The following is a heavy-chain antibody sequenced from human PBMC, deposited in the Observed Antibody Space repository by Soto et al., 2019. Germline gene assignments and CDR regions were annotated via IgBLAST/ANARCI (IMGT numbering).Heavy chain of an antibody. J-gene: IGHJ6*02. V-gene: IGHV3-53*01. CDR1: GFTVSSNY. CDR2: IYSGGST. CDR3: ASSTHFWSGYYTDEDYYYGMDV. D-gene: IGHD3-3*02. Sequence: GGSLRLSCAASGFTVSSNYMSWVRQAPGKGLEWVSVIYSGGSTYYADSVKGRFTISRDNSKNTLYLQMNSLRAEDTAVYYCASSTHFWSGYYTDEDYYYGMDVWGQGTTVTVSS.